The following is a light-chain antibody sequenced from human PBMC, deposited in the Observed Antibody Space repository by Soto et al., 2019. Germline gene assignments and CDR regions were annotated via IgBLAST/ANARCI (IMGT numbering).Light chain of an antibody. CDR2: DIS. CDR1: QSITYIY. CDR3: HHYGRSWT. J-gene: IGKJ1*01. Sequence: EVVLTQSPGTLSLFPGERATLSCRASQSITYIYLAWFQQKPGQPPRPLIYDISNKATGIPDRFSGSGSGTDLTLTISRLEPEDFAVYYCHHYGRSWTFGQGTKVEIK. V-gene: IGKV3-20*01.